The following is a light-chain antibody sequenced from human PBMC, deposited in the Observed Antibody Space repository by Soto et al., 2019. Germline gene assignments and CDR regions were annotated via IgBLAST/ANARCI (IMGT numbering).Light chain of an antibody. CDR1: SGHSSYI. J-gene: IGLJ2*01. V-gene: IGLV4-60*03. CDR3: ETWGSNTQVV. CDR2: LEGSGSY. Sequence: QLVLTQSSSASAYLGSSVTLTCTLSSGHSSYIIAWHQQQPGKAPRYLMKLEGSGSYNKGSGVPDRFSGSSSGADRYLTISNLQSEDEADYYCETWGSNTQVVFGGGTKLTVL.